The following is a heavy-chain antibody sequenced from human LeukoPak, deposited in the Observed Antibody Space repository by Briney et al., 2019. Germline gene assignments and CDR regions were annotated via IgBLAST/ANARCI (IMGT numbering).Heavy chain of an antibody. J-gene: IGHJ6*02. D-gene: IGHD5-24*01. Sequence: ASVKVSCKASGYTFTGYYMHWVRQAPGQGLEWMGWINPNSGGTNYAQEFQGWVTMTRDTSISTAYMELSRLRSDDTAVYYCARDQEMASSYYYGMDVWGQGTTVTVSS. CDR1: GYTFTGYY. CDR2: INPNSGGT. CDR3: ARDQEMASSYYYGMDV. V-gene: IGHV1-2*04.